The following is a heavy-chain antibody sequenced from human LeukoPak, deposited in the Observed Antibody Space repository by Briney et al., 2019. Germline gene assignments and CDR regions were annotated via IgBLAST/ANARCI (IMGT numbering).Heavy chain of an antibody. J-gene: IGHJ5*02. D-gene: IGHD3-22*01. V-gene: IGHV3-23*01. CDR2: ISNDGGGT. Sequence: GGSLRLSCAASGFIFDNYGLIWVRQAPGKGLEWVSAISNDGGGTQYADFVEGRFTISRDNSKNTLFLQMSSLRAEDTALYYCAKGSSGYFADLWGQGTLVTVSS. CDR3: AKGSSGYFADL. CDR1: GFIFDNYG.